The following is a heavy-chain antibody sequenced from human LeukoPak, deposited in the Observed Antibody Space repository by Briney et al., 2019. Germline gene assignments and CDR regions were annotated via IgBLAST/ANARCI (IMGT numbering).Heavy chain of an antibody. CDR3: ARQSRDGTKTRGYYFDY. Sequence: PGESLKISWQVSGYIFTNYWIGWVRQMPGNCLESVVIIYPAGSDTTYSPSFQAQLAIYVDTSIRTLYLQWSSLKAPDTAMYSCARQSRDGTKTRGYYFDYWDQGSLVTVSS. V-gene: IGHV5-51*01. CDR2: IYPAGSDT. J-gene: IGHJ4*02. CDR1: GYIFTNYW. D-gene: IGHD6-13*01.